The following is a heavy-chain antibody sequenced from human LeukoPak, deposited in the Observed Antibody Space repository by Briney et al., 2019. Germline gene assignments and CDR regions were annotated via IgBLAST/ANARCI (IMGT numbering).Heavy chain of an antibody. CDR3: ARVTEWELLRFDY. J-gene: IGHJ4*02. Sequence: SAKVSCKASGGTFSSYTISWVRQAPGQGLEWMGRIIPILGIANYAQKFQGRVTITADKSTSTAYMELSSLRSEDTAVYYCARVTEWELLRFDYWGQGTLVTVSS. D-gene: IGHD1-26*01. CDR1: GGTFSSYT. V-gene: IGHV1-69*02. CDR2: IIPILGIA.